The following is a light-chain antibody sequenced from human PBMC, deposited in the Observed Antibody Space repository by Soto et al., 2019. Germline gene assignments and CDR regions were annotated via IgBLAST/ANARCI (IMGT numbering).Light chain of an antibody. CDR1: SSDVGDYNY. Sequence: QSALTQPASVSGSPGQSITISCTGTSSDVGDYNYVSWYQQHPGKAPKLMIFDVSNRPSGVSNLFSGSKSGNTASLTISGLQAEDEADYYCSSYTSSSTRVFGTGTKVTVL. V-gene: IGLV2-14*01. CDR3: SSYTSSSTRV. CDR2: DVS. J-gene: IGLJ1*01.